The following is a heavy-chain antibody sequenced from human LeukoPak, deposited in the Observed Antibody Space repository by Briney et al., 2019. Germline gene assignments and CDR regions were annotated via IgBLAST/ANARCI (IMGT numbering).Heavy chain of an antibody. CDR3: ARDMGYCSSSNCYTYYLDY. CDR1: GFTFSGSA. D-gene: IGHD2-2*01. V-gene: IGHV3-48*03. J-gene: IGHJ4*02. Sequence: PGGSLRLSCAASGFTFSGSAMNWVRQAPGKGLEWVSYISGSGSSIYYADSVKGRFTISRDNAKNSLYLQMNSLRGEDTAVYYCARDMGYCSSSNCYTYYLDYWGQGTLVTVSS. CDR2: ISGSGSSI.